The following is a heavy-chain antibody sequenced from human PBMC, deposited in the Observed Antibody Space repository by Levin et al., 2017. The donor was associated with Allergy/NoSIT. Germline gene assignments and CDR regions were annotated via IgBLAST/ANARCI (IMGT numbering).Heavy chain of an antibody. V-gene: IGHV4-61*01. Sequence: KSSETLSLTCTVSGGSVNSNSYYWTWIRQPPGKGLEWIGYIYYSGTTNYNPSLKSRVTLSVDSSKNQFSLNLDSVTAADTAVYFCARDGLLTKSLNSWGQGTLVTVSS. CDR3: ARDGLLTKSLNS. CDR1: GGSVNSNSYY. D-gene: IGHD4/OR15-4a*01. CDR2: IYYSGTT. J-gene: IGHJ4*02.